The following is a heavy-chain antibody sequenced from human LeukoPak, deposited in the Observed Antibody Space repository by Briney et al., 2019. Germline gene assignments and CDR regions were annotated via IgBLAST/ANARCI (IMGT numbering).Heavy chain of an antibody. CDR2: IYYSGST. CDR1: GGSISSYY. J-gene: IGHJ5*02. CDR3: AREATMVRGLSWFDP. Sequence: ETLSHTWTVSGGSISSYYWSWIRQPPGKGLEWIGYIYYSGSTSYNPSLKSRVTISADTSKNQFSLKLTPVTAADTAVYYCAREATMVRGLSWFDPWGQGTLVTVSS. D-gene: IGHD3-10*01. V-gene: IGHV4-59*12.